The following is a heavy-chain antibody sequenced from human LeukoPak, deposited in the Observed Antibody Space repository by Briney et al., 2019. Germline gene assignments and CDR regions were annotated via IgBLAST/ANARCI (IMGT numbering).Heavy chain of an antibody. CDR2: IYTSGST. D-gene: IGHD6-6*01. V-gene: IGHV4-4*07. CDR1: GGSISSYY. J-gene: IGHJ4*02. CDR3: ARDLIQPYIAARPTSQLFDY. Sequence: SETLSLTCTVSGGSISSYYWSWIRQPAGKGLEWIGRIYTSGSTNYNPSLKSRVTMSVDTSKNQFSLKLSSVTAADTAVYYCARDLIQPYIAARPTSQLFDYWGQGTLVTVSS.